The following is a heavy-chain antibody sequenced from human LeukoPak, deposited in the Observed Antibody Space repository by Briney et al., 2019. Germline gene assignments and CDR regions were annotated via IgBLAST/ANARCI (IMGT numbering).Heavy chain of an antibody. Sequence: GGSLRLSCAASGFTFSSYSMNWVRQAPGKGLEWVSSISSSNSYIYYADSVKGRFTISRDNAKNSLYLQMNSLRAEDTAVYYCARDIAVAANLFDYWGQGTLVTVSS. CDR2: ISSSNSYI. CDR3: ARDIAVAANLFDY. J-gene: IGHJ4*02. CDR1: GFTFSSYS. D-gene: IGHD6-19*01. V-gene: IGHV3-21*01.